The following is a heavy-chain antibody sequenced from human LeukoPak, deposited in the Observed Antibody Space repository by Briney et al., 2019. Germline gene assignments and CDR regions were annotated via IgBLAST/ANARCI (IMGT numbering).Heavy chain of an antibody. CDR2: IYYSGST. Sequence: SETLSLTCAVSGGSISSGGYYWSWIRQHPGKGLEWIGYIYYSGSTYYNPSLKSRVTISVDTSKNQFSLKLSSVTAADTAVYYCARELRSSGWFLFDYWGQGTLVTVSS. CDR3: ARELRSSGWFLFDY. D-gene: IGHD6-19*01. V-gene: IGHV4-31*11. J-gene: IGHJ4*02. CDR1: GGSISSGGYY.